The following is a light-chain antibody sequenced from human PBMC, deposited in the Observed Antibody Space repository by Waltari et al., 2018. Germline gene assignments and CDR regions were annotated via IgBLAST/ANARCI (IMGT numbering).Light chain of an antibody. J-gene: IGKJ1*01. CDR1: QIINSW. Sequence: CRASQIINSWLAWYQQRPGQAPRLLLYKASTLQSGVPSRFSGSGSGTEFTLTINSLQTDDFATYYCQQYSSYSSWTFGQGTQV. CDR2: KAS. CDR3: QQYSSYSSWT. V-gene: IGKV1-5*03.